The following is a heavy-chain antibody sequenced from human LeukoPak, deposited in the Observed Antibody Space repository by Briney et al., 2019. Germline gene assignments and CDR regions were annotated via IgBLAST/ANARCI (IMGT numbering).Heavy chain of an antibody. CDR2: INPDSGFT. J-gene: IGHJ4*02. CDR3: APTAEAYTSWWKV. D-gene: IGHD3-16*01. V-gene: IGHV1-2*02. Sequence: ASVKVSCKASGYKFTDDYMHWVRQAPGQGLEFMGWINPDSGFTNYAQKFKGRVTMTKDTSISTAYLEVRSLTSDDTAVYYCAPTAEAYTSWWKVWGQGTLVTVSS. CDR1: GYKFTDDY.